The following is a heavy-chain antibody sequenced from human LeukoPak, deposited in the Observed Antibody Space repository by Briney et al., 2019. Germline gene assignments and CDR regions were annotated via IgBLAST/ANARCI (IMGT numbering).Heavy chain of an antibody. D-gene: IGHD3-10*01. CDR1: GYTFSGYY. V-gene: IGHV1-2*02. J-gene: IGHJ4*02. CDR3: ARWPIYGSGSYYGY. Sequence: ASVKLSCKASGYTFSGYYMHWVRQAPGQGLEWLGWINPNSGGTHYAQKFQGRVTMTRDTSISTAYMELSRLRSDDTAVYYCARWPIYGSGSYYGYWGQGTLVTVSS. CDR2: INPNSGGT.